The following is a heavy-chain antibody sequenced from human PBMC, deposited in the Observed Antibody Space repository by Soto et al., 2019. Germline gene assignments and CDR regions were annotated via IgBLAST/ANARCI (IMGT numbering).Heavy chain of an antibody. CDR3: ARHVFLPPIAAANHDAFDI. Sequence: PSETLSLTCTVSGGSISSYYWSWIRQPPGKGLEWIGYIYYSGSTNYNPSLKSRVTISVDTSKNQFSLKLSSVTAADTAVYYCARHVFLPPIAAANHDAFDIWGQGTMVPVSS. D-gene: IGHD6-13*01. CDR2: IYYSGST. CDR1: GGSISSYY. V-gene: IGHV4-59*08. J-gene: IGHJ3*02.